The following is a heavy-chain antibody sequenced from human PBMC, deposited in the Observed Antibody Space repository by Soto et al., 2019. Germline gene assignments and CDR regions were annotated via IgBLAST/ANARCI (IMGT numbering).Heavy chain of an antibody. CDR1: GYTFTGYY. J-gene: IGHJ6*02. Sequence: ASVKVSCKASGYTFTGYYMHWVRQAPGQGLEWMGWINPNSGGTNYAQKFQGWVTMTRDTSISTAYMELSRLRSDDTAVYYCAREWFGELSSYYYGMDVWGQGTTVTVSS. CDR2: INPNSGGT. V-gene: IGHV1-2*04. CDR3: AREWFGELSSYYYGMDV. D-gene: IGHD3-10*01.